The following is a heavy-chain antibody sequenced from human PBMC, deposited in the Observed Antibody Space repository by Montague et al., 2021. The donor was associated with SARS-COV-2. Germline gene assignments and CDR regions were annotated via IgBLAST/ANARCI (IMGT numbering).Heavy chain of an antibody. J-gene: IGHJ6*02. CDR1: GGSISSYY. D-gene: IGHD3-3*01. V-gene: IGHV4-4*07. CDR3: ARGLLRFLERLGGLDV. CDR2: IYTGGST. Sequence: SETLSLTCTASGGSISSYYWSWIRQPAGKGLEWIGRIYTGGSTNYNPSLKSRVTMSVDTSKNQFSLKLSSVTAADTAVYYCARGLLRFLERLGGLDVWGRGTTVTVSS.